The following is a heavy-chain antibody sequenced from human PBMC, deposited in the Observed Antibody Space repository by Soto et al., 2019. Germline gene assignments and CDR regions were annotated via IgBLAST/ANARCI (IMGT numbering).Heavy chain of an antibody. CDR3: AREQGLEWLLFGGVGRGSPYGMDV. CDR2: ISAYNGNT. V-gene: IGHV1-18*04. CDR1: GYTFTSYG. D-gene: IGHD3-3*01. J-gene: IGHJ6*02. Sequence: QVQLVQSGAEVKKPGASVKVSCKASGYTFTSYGISWVRQAPGQGLEWMGWISAYNGNTNYAQKLQGRVTMTTDTSTSTAYMELRSLRSDDTAVYYCAREQGLEWLLFGGVGRGSPYGMDVWGQGTTVTVSS.